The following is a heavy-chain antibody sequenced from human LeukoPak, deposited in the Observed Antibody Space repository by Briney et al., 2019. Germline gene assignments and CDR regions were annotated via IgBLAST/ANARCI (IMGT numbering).Heavy chain of an antibody. CDR1: GFTFSRYD. CDR2: INKDGSEE. Sequence: PGGSLRLSCAASGFTFSRYDLRWVRQSPGKGLEWVANINKDGSEEYYVDSVRGRFTISRDNGKNSLNLQMNSLRVEDTAVYYCARDLRSNTFSDYYGVDVWGQGTTVIVSS. D-gene: IGHD2-15*01. J-gene: IGHJ6*02. V-gene: IGHV3-7*01. CDR3: ARDLRSNTFSDYYGVDV.